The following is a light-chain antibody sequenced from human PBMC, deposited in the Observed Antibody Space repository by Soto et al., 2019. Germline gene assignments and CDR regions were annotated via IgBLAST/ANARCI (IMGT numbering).Light chain of an antibody. CDR2: DVS. CDR3: LSYTTTNTYV. CDR1: SSDVGGYNS. Sequence: QSVLTQPGSVSGSPGQSITVSCTGTSSDVGGYNSVSWYQHRPGKAPKLLIYDVSSRSSGVSSRFSGSKSDNTASLTISGLQAEDEADYYCLSYTTTNTYVFGSGTKVTVL. V-gene: IGLV2-14*03. J-gene: IGLJ1*01.